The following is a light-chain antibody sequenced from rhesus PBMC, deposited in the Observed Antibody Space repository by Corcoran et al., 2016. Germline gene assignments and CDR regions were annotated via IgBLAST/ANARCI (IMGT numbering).Light chain of an antibody. Sequence: DIQMTQSPSSLSASVGDRVTITCRASENVNKYLHWYQQKPGKAPKLLIYTASTLQSGVPSRFSGSGSGTDYTFTLSSLQPEDVANYYCQHSYGNPLNFGGGNKVEIK. CDR3: QHSYGNPLN. CDR2: TAS. CDR1: ENVNKY. V-gene: IGKV1-74*01. J-gene: IGKJ4*01.